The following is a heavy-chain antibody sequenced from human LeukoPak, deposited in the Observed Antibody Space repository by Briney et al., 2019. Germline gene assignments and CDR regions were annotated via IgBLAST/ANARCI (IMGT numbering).Heavy chain of an antibody. CDR3: AKAIYGSGSYYRYYYYGMDV. Sequence: GRSLRLSCAASGFTFDDYAMHWVRQAPGKGLEWVSGISWNSGSMGYADSVKGRFTISRDNAKNSLYLQMNSLRAEDTALYYCAKAIYGSGSYYRYYYYGMDVWGQGTTVTVSS. CDR2: ISWNSGSM. D-gene: IGHD3-10*01. CDR1: GFTFDDYA. J-gene: IGHJ6*02. V-gene: IGHV3-9*01.